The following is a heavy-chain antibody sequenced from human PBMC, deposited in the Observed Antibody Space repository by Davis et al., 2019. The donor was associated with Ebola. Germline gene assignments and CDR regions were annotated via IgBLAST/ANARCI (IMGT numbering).Heavy chain of an antibody. D-gene: IGHD6-6*01. CDR1: GFTFSSYS. CDR2: ISSSSSTI. V-gene: IGHV3-48*04. CDR3: ARDTYSSSLFLSGLDY. J-gene: IGHJ4*02. Sequence: PGGSLRLSCAASGFTFSSYSMNWVRQAPGKGLEWVSYISSSSSTIYYADSVKGRFTISRDNAKNSLYLQMNSLRAEDTAVYYCARDTYSSSLFLSGLDYWGQGTLVTVSS.